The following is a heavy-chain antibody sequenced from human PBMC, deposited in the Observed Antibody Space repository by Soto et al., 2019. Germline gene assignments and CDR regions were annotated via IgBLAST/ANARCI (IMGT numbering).Heavy chain of an antibody. V-gene: IGHV4-59*01. CDR1: GGSISSYY. D-gene: IGHD3-9*01. CDR3: ARGGYDILTGYSGFDP. Sequence: SETLSLTCTVSGGSISSYYWSWIRQPPGKGLEWIGYIYYSGCTNYNPSLKSRVTISVDTSKNQFSLKLSSVTAADTAVYYCARGGYDILTGYSGFDPWGQGTLVTVSS. CDR2: IYYSGCT. J-gene: IGHJ5*02.